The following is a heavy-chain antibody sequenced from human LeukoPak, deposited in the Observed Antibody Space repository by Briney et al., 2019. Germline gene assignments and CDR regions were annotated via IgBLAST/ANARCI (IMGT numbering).Heavy chain of an antibody. CDR3: ARDPDFWSGYYYFDY. CDR2: IKQDGSEK. D-gene: IGHD3-3*01. Sequence: PGGSLRLSCAASGFTFSSYWMSWVRQAPGKGLEWVANIKQDGSEKYYVDSVKGRFTISRDNAKNSLYLQMNSLRAEDTAVYYRARDPDFWSGYYYFDYWGQGTLVTVSS. J-gene: IGHJ4*02. CDR1: GFTFSSYW. V-gene: IGHV3-7*01.